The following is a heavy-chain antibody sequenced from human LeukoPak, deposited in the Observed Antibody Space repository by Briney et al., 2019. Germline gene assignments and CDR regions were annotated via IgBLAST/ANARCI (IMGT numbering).Heavy chain of an antibody. CDR2: INPTGGSA. J-gene: IGHJ5*02. D-gene: IGHD3-10*01. Sequence: GASVKVSCKASGGTFSSYAISWVRQAPGQGLEWMGIINPTGGSAGFAQKFQGRVTMTRDMSTSTFYMELSSLRSEDTAVYYCARGHGSGYTNYFDPWGQGTLVTVSS. CDR3: ARGHGSGYTNYFDP. CDR1: GGTFSSYA. V-gene: IGHV1-46*01.